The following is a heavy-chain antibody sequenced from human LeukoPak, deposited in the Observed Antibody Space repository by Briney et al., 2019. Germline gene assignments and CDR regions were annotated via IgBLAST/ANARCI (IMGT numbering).Heavy chain of an antibody. Sequence: GGAPRPFCATPGVTPRSNYKSWVRHAPGEGGEWGSVIYSDGSTYYADSVKGRFTISRDNSKNTLYLQMNSLRAEDTAVYYCARAGYSSGWPPCFDFWGQGTLVTVSS. D-gene: IGHD6-19*01. CDR2: IYSDGST. CDR3: ARAGYSSGWPPCFDF. J-gene: IGHJ4*02. V-gene: IGHV3-53*01. CDR1: GVTPRSNY.